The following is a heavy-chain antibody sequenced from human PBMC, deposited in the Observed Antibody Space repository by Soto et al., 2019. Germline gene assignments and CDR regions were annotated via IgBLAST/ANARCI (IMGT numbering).Heavy chain of an antibody. CDR2: IYYSGST. CDR1: GGSISSSSYY. J-gene: IGHJ4*02. CDR3: ARGIAAAGNPQFAY. D-gene: IGHD6-13*01. V-gene: IGHV4-39*01. Sequence: SETLSLTCTVSGGSISSSSYYWGWIRQPPGKGLEWIGSIYYSGSTYYKPSLKSRVTISVDTSKNQFSLKLSSVTAADTAVYYCARGIAAAGNPQFAYWGQGTLVTVSS.